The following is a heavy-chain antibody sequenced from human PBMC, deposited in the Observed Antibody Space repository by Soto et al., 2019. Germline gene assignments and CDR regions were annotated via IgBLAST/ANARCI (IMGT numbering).Heavy chain of an antibody. V-gene: IGHV3-15*07. Sequence: GGSLRLSCAASGFTFSNAWMNWVRQAPGKGLEWVGRIKSKTDGGTTDYAAPVKGRFTISRDDSKTTLYLQMNSLKTEDKAVYYCTTTVPTLKEWIQLWFSYYFDYWGQGTLVTVSS. CDR2: IKSKTDGGTT. D-gene: IGHD5-18*01. J-gene: IGHJ4*02. CDR1: GFTFSNAW. CDR3: TTTVPTLKEWIQLWFSYYFDY.